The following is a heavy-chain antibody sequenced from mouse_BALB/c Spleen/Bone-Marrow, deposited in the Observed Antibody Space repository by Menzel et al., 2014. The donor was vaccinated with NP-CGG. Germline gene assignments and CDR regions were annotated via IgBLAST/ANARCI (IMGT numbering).Heavy chain of an antibody. V-gene: IGHV1-26*01. CDR3: ASSFAY. J-gene: IGHJ3*01. CDR1: GYTFTEYT. CDR2: INPNNGGT. Sequence: VQLQQSGPELVKPGASVKISCKTSGYTFTEYTMHWVKQSHGKSLEWIGDINPNNGGTSYNQKFKGKATLTVDKSSSTAYMELRSLTSEDSAVYYCASSFAYWGQGTLVTVSA.